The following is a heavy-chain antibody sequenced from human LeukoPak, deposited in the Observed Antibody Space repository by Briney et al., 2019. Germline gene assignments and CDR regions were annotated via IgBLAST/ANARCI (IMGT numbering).Heavy chain of an antibody. Sequence: GGSLRLSCAASGFTFSSYGMHWVRQAPGKGLEYVSAINSNGGSTYYANSVKGRFTISRDNSKNTLYLQMGSLRAEDTAVYYCAREGSYGDSDYWGQGTLVTVSS. J-gene: IGHJ4*02. CDR3: AREGSYGDSDY. D-gene: IGHD5-18*01. CDR2: INSNGGST. V-gene: IGHV3-64*01. CDR1: GFTFSSYG.